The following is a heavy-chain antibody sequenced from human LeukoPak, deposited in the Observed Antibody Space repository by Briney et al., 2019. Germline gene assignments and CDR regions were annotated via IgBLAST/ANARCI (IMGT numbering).Heavy chain of an antibody. CDR2: IYSGGST. J-gene: IGHJ6*02. CDR1: GFTVSSNY. Sequence: GGSLRLSCAASGFTVSSNYMSWVRQAPGKGLEWVSVIYSGGSTYYADSVKGRFTISRDNSKNTLYLQMNSLRAEDTAVYYCARESRGYYYGMDVWGQGTTVTVSS. D-gene: IGHD3-10*01. V-gene: IGHV3-53*01. CDR3: ARESRGYYYGMDV.